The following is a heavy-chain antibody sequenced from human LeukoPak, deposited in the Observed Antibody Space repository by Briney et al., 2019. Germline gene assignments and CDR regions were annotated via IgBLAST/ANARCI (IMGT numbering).Heavy chain of an antibody. CDR3: AKDQYYYDNSGTSDY. CDR1: GFTFSSYG. D-gene: IGHD3-22*01. CDR2: ISSDGSNK. V-gene: IGHV3-30*18. Sequence: GGSLRLSCAASGFTFSSYGMHWVRQAPGKGLEWVAVISSDGSNKYYADSVKGRFTISRDNSKNTLYLQMNSLRVEDTAVYYCAKDQYYYDNSGTSDYWGQGTLVTVSS. J-gene: IGHJ4*02.